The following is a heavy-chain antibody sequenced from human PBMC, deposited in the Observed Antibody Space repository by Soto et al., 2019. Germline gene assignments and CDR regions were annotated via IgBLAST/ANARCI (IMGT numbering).Heavy chain of an antibody. CDR1: GGSINTVGYY. D-gene: IGHD6-25*01. J-gene: IGHJ6*02. V-gene: IGHV4-31*03. Sequence: PSETLSLTCSVSGGSINTVGYYWTWIRQQPGKGLEWIGYIYYSGSRDYNPSLKSRVSMSVGASKNQFSLNLTSVTAADTAVYYCAKESGGYDSSTRYGLDVWGQGTTVTVSS. CDR2: IYYSGSR. CDR3: AKESGGYDSSTRYGLDV.